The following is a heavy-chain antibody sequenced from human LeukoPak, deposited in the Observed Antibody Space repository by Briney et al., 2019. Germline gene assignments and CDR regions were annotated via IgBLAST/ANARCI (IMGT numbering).Heavy chain of an antibody. D-gene: IGHD6-13*01. J-gene: IGHJ6*02. CDR3: AGSIAAAGISRNYYYYGMDV. CDR2: INHSGST. Sequence: KPSETLSLTCAVYGGSFSGYYWSWIRQPPGKGLEWIGEINHSGSTNYNPSLKSRVTISVDTSKNQFSLKLSSVTAADTAVYYCAGSIAAAGISRNYYYYGMDVWGQGTTVTVSS. V-gene: IGHV4-34*01. CDR1: GGSFSGYY.